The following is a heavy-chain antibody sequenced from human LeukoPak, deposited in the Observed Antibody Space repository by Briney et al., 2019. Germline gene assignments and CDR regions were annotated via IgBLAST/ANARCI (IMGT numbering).Heavy chain of an antibody. D-gene: IGHD4-23*01. Sequence: PSGTLSLPCTVSGGSIISSSYYWGWIRQPPGEGLAWIGSSYYSGSAYYNPSLQSRVTISVDTSKNQFSLKLSSVTAADTAVYYCARGGGKGFGYWGQGTLVTVSS. CDR1: GGSIISSSYY. CDR2: SYYSGSA. J-gene: IGHJ4*02. V-gene: IGHV4-39*01. CDR3: ARGGGKGFGY.